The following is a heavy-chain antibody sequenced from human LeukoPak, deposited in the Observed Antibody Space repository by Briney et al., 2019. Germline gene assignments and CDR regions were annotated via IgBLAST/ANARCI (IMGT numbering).Heavy chain of an antibody. CDR2: ISAYNGNT. V-gene: IGHV1-18*01. Sequence: GASVKVSCKASGYTFTSYGISWVRQAPGQGLEWMGWISAYNGNTNYAQKLQGRVTMTTATSTAYMELRSLRSDDTAVYHCARDRGQQLVFSPPYWFDPWGQGTLVTVSS. CDR1: GYTFTSYG. D-gene: IGHD6-13*01. CDR3: ARDRGQQLVFSPPYWFDP. J-gene: IGHJ5*02.